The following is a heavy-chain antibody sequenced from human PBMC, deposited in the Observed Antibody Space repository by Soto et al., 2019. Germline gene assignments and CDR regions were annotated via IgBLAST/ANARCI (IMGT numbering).Heavy chain of an antibody. D-gene: IGHD6-13*01. CDR2: IDPSDSQT. CDR3: ARRGYSIRYYGMDV. J-gene: IGHJ6*02. Sequence: GESLKISCKGSGYSFAGYWITWVRQKPGKGLEWMGRIDPSDSQTYYSPSFRGHVTISATKSITTVFLQWSSLKASDTAMYYCARRGYSIRYYGMDVWGQGTTVTVSS. CDR1: GYSFAGYW. V-gene: IGHV5-10-1*01.